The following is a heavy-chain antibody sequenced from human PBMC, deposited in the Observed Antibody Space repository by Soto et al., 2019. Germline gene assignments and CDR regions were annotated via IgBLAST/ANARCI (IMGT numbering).Heavy chain of an antibody. CDR2: ISGSGATT. D-gene: IGHD6-13*01. CDR1: GFTFSSYA. CDR3: AKDPRIAAGGLFHY. V-gene: IGHV3-23*01. Sequence: EVQVLESGGGLVQPGGSLRLSCAASGFTFSSYAMSWVRQAPGKVLEWVSTISGSGATTNYPDSVKGRFTISRDNSKTTRYLQMNSLRAEDTAVYYCAKDPRIAAGGLFHYWGQGTLVTVDS. J-gene: IGHJ4*02.